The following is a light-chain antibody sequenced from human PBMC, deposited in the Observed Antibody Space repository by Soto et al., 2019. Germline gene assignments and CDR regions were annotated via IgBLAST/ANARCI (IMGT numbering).Light chain of an antibody. CDR2: EGS. CDR1: SSDVGSYNL. CDR3: CSYAGMYSYV. Sequence: QSVLTQPASVSGSPGQSITISCTGTSSDVGSYNLVSWYQQHPGKAPKLMIYEGSKRPSGVSNRFSGSKSGNTASLTISGLQAEDEGDYYCCSYAGMYSYVFGTGTKLTVL. J-gene: IGLJ1*01. V-gene: IGLV2-23*01.